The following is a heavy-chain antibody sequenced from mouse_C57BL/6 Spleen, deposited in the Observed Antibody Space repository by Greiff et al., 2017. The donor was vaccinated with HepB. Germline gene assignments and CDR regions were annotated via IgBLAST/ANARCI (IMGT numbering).Heavy chain of an antibody. CDR1: GYTFTDYE. V-gene: IGHV1-15*01. J-gene: IGHJ2*01. D-gene: IGHD1-1*02. Sequence: QVTLKESGAELVRPGASVTLSCKASGYTFTDYEMHWVKQTPVHGLEWIGAIDPETGGTAYNQKFKGKAILTADKSSSTAYMELRSLTSEDSAVYYCTRRLWSYYFDYWGQGTTLTVSS. CDR2: IDPETGGT. CDR3: TRRLWSYYFDY.